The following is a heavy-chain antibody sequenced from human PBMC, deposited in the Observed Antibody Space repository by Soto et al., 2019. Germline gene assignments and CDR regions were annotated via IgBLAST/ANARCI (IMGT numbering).Heavy chain of an antibody. D-gene: IGHD3-16*01. V-gene: IGHV3-9*01. CDR2: ISWNSGSI. Sequence: EVQLVESGGGLVQPGRSLRLSCAASGFTFDDYAMHWVRQAPGKGLEWVSGISWNSGSIGYADSVKGRFTISRDNAKNSLYLQMNSLRAEDTALYYCAKDIRKITFGGVIIDGVALDIWGQGTMVTVSS. CDR1: GFTFDDYA. CDR3: AKDIRKITFGGVIIDGVALDI. J-gene: IGHJ3*02.